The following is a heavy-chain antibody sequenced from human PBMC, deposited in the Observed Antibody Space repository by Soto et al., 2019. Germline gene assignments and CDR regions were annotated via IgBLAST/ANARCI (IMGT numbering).Heavy chain of an antibody. Sequence: PGGSLRLSCAASGFTFSSYGMHWVRQAPGKGLEWVAVISYDGSNKYYADSVKGRFTISRDNSKNTLYLQMNSLRAEDTAVYYCAKDYYGSGSYYPTLYYYYGMDVWGQGTTVTVSS. CDR3: AKDYYGSGSYYPTLYYYYGMDV. CDR1: GFTFSSYG. J-gene: IGHJ6*02. CDR2: ISYDGSNK. V-gene: IGHV3-30*18. D-gene: IGHD3-10*01.